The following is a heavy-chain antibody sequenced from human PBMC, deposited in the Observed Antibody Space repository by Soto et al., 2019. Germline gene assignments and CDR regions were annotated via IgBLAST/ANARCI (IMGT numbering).Heavy chain of an antibody. D-gene: IGHD3-22*01. CDR3: ARDGSSGAYYYYYYGMDV. CDR1: GGTFSSYA. CDR2: IIPIFGTA. V-gene: IGHV1-69*13. Sequence: GASVKVSCKASGGTFSSYAISWARQAPGQGLEWMGGIIPIFGTANYAQKFQGRVTITADESTSTAYMELSSLRSEDTAVYYCARDGSSGAYYYYYYGMDVWGQGTTVTVSS. J-gene: IGHJ6*02.